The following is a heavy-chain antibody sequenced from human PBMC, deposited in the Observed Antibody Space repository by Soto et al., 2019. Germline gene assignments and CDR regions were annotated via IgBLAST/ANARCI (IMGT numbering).Heavy chain of an antibody. J-gene: IGHJ4*02. Sequence: GGSLRLSCAASGFTFDDYAMHWVRQGPGKGLEWVSGISWNSGGIGYADSVKGRFTISRDNAKNSLCLQMDRLRPEDTAFYYCAKSPHDILIGSAFDYWGQGTLVTVSS. CDR2: ISWNSGGI. CDR1: GFTFDDYA. CDR3: AKSPHDILIGSAFDY. D-gene: IGHD3-9*01. V-gene: IGHV3-9*01.